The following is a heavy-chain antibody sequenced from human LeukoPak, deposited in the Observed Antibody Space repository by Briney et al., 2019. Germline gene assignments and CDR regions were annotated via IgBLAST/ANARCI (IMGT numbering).Heavy chain of an antibody. CDR2: IKQDGSEK. Sequence: GGSLRLSCAASGFTFSSYWMSWVRRAPGKGLEWVANIKQDGSEKYYVDSVKGRFTISRDNAKNSLYLQMNSLRAEDTAVYYCARDGACSGGSCYSPYFDYWGQGTLVTVSS. D-gene: IGHD2-15*01. CDR3: ARDGACSGGSCYSPYFDY. V-gene: IGHV3-7*03. CDR1: GFTFSSYW. J-gene: IGHJ4*02.